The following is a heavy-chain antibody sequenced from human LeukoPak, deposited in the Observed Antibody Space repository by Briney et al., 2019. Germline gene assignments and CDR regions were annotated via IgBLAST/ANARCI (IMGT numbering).Heavy chain of an antibody. J-gene: IGHJ4*02. CDR1: GFTFSSYA. CDR2: IGGRGDNT. CDR3: AIEGSSSLTLDY. D-gene: IGHD6-6*01. V-gene: IGHV3-23*01. Sequence: PGGSLRLSCAASGFTFSSYAMSWVRQAPGRGLECVSAIGGRGDNTYYADSVKGRFTISRDNSKNTLYLQMNSLRAEDTAIYYCAIEGSSSLTLDYWGQGTLVTVSS.